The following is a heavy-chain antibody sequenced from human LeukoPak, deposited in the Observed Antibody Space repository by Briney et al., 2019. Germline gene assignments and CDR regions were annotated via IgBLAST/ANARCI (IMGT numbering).Heavy chain of an antibody. CDR3: ARDKMSPTIFGVARVYYYMDV. Sequence: PGGPLRLSCAASGFTFSSYSMNWVRQAPGKGLEWVSYISSSSSTIYYADSVKGRFTISRDNAKNSLYLQMNSLRAEDTAVYYCARDKMSPTIFGVARVYYYMDVWGKGTTVTVSS. V-gene: IGHV3-48*04. CDR2: ISSSSSTI. D-gene: IGHD3-3*01. CDR1: GFTFSSYS. J-gene: IGHJ6*03.